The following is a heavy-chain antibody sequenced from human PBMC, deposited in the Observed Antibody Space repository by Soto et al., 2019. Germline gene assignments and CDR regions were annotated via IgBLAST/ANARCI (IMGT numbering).Heavy chain of an antibody. CDR3: GRGRSGQIVVFY. J-gene: IGHJ4*02. CDR2: IGPASGAT. CDR1: GYTFTGHY. V-gene: IGHV1-2*02. Sequence: ASVKVSCKASGYTFTGHYIHWVRQAPEQGPEWMGEIGPASGATRYAQRFQGRVTMTRDMSITTAYMELNNLRPDDTAVYYCGRGRSGQIVVFYWGQGTPVTVSS. D-gene: IGHD1-26*01.